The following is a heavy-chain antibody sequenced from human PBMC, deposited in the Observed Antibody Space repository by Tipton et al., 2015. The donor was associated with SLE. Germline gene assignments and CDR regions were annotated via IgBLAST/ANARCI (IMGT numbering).Heavy chain of an antibody. D-gene: IGHD2-15*01. Sequence: TLSLTCAVSGGSFSGYYWSWIRQPPGKGLEWIGEINHSGSTKYNPSLKRRVPISVDTSKNQFSLKLSSVTAADTAVYYCARVVGSYNWFDPWGQGTLVTVSS. J-gene: IGHJ5*02. V-gene: IGHV4-34*01. CDR3: ARVVGSYNWFDP. CDR1: GGSFSGYY. CDR2: INHSGST.